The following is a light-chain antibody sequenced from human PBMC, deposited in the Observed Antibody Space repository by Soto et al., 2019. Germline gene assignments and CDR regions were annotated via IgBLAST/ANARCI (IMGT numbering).Light chain of an antibody. Sequence: EIVLTQSPGTLSLSPGERATLSCRASQSVSSSYLAWYQQKPGQAPRLLIYGASSRATGIPDRFSGGGSGTDFTLTISRLEPEDFAVYYCQHYDGSRSFGQGTKGEI. J-gene: IGKJ1*01. V-gene: IGKV3-20*01. CDR1: QSVSSSY. CDR3: QHYDGSRS. CDR2: GAS.